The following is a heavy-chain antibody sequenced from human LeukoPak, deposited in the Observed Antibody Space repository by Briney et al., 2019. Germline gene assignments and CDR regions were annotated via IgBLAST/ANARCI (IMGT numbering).Heavy chain of an antibody. CDR1: EFTFSTYS. CDR2: VSTSSSTI. D-gene: IGHD2/OR15-2a*01. CDR3: ANGGSMAHEKIHN. J-gene: IGHJ4*02. V-gene: IGHV3-48*01. Sequence: GGSLRLSCVASEFTFSTYSMNWVRQAPGKGLEWVSYVSTSSSTIYYADSVKGRFTISRDNSKNTLYLQMNSLRAEDTAVYHCANGGSMAHEKIHNWGQGTLVTVSS.